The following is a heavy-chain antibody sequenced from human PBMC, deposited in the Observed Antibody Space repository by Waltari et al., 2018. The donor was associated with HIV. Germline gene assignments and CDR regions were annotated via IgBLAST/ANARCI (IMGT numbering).Heavy chain of an antibody. CDR3: AHKTIGDLFPPFDY. CDR1: GFSLTTCGVG. CDR2: IYGDDDK. Sequence: QITLKESGPTLVKPTQTLTLTCTFSGFSLTTCGVGVGWIRQPPGKALEWLALIYGDDDKRYSPSLKNRLTITKDTSENQVVLTMTNMDPVDTATYYCAHKTIGDLFPPFDYWGQGTLVTVSS. D-gene: IGHD3-10*01. J-gene: IGHJ4*02. V-gene: IGHV2-5*02.